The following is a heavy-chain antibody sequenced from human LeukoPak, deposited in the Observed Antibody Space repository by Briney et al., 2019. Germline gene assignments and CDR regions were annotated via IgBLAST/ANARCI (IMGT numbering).Heavy chain of an antibody. V-gene: IGHV4-34*01. D-gene: IGHD3-9*01. CDR3: ARAQKLRYFDWSPGWFDP. J-gene: IGHJ5*02. Sequence: KPSETLSLTCAVYGGSFSGYYWSWIRQPPGKGLEWIGEINHSGSTNYDPSLKSRVTISVDTSENQFSLKLSSVTAADTAVYYCARAQKLRYFDWSPGWFDPWGQGTLVTVSS. CDR1: GGSFSGYY. CDR2: INHSGST.